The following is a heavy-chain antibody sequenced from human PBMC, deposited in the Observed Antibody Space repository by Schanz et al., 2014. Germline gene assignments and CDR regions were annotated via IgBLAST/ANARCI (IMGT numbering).Heavy chain of an antibody. D-gene: IGHD3-10*02. J-gene: IGHJ4*02. Sequence: VQLLESGGGLVQPGGSLRLSCAASGFTFTNYAMSWVRQAPGKGLEWVAILWHDGSKKYYADSVKGRFTVSRDNSKNTLYLQLNSLRAEDTAVYYCAKNQYDDVDLSSFYFDFWGQGTLVTVSS. CDR3: AKNQYDDVDLSSFYFDF. V-gene: IGHV3-30*02. CDR1: GFTFTNYA. CDR2: LWHDGSKK.